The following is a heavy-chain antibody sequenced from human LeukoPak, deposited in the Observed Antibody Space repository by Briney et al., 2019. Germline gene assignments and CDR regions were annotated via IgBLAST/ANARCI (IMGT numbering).Heavy chain of an antibody. CDR2: IYSAGRT. CDR1: GGSIYRSSYF. V-gene: IGHV4-39*01. J-gene: IGHJ4*02. D-gene: IGHD2-15*01. Sequence: SETLSLTCSVSGGSIYRSSYFWGWIRQPPGKGLEWIGSIYSAGRTYYRSSLETRVTISVDTSKNQFSLKLSSVTAADTAVYYCARLWRNCSGGSCYFYDYWGQGTLVTVSS. CDR3: ARLWRNCSGGSCYFYDY.